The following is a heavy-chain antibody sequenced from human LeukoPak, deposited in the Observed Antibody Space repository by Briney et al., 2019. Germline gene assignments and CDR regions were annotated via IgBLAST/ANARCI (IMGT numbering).Heavy chain of an antibody. Sequence: GGSLRLSCAASGFTFSSYAMNWVRQAPGKGLEWVSGISSSGGDTYYAESVKGRFTISRDNSKNMLYLQMNSLRAEDTAVYSCANAPTLVISNDGFNIWGQGTMVTVSS. J-gene: IGHJ3*02. D-gene: IGHD4-23*01. CDR1: GFTFSSYA. V-gene: IGHV3-23*01. CDR3: ANAPTLVISNDGFNI. CDR2: ISSSGGDT.